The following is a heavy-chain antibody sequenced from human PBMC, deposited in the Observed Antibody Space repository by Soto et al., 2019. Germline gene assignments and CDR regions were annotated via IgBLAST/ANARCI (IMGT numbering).Heavy chain of an antibody. D-gene: IGHD6-13*01. CDR2: ISAYNGNT. J-gene: IGHJ6*02. Sequence: GSSVKVSCKASGYTFTSYGISWVRQAPGHGLEWMGWISAYNGNTNYAQKLQGRVTMTTDSSTSTAYMELRSLRSDDTAVYYCATTQTSISWYSMEGYYSYGMDVWGQGPTVTVSS. V-gene: IGHV1-18*01. CDR3: ATTQTSISWYSMEGYYSYGMDV. CDR1: GYTFTSYG.